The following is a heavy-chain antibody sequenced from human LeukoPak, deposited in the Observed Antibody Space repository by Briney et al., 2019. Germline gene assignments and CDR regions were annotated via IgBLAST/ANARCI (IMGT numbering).Heavy chain of an antibody. CDR3: ARDLRYYDTSGYFAAY. V-gene: IGHV1-18*01. CDR1: GYTFTSYD. J-gene: IGHJ4*02. Sequence: ASVKASCKASGYTFTSYDINWVRQATGQGLEWMGWISAYNGNTNYAQKLQGRVTMPTGTSTSTAYMEPRSLRSDDTAVYYCARDLRYYDTSGYFAAYWGQGTLVTVSS. CDR2: ISAYNGNT. D-gene: IGHD3-22*01.